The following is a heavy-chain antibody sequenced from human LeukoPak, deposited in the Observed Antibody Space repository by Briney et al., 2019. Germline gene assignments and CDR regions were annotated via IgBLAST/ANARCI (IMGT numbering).Heavy chain of an antibody. CDR1: GFTFSSYG. V-gene: IGHV3-33*08. CDR3: ARDSEVDTAMVTFISPDY. J-gene: IGHJ4*02. D-gene: IGHD5-18*01. CDR2: IWYDGSNK. Sequence: GSLRLSCAASGFTFSSYGMHWVRQAPGKGLEWVAVIWYDGSNKYYADSVKGRFTISRDNSKNTLYLQMNSLRAEDTAVYYCARDSEVDTAMVTFISPDYWGQGTLVTVSS.